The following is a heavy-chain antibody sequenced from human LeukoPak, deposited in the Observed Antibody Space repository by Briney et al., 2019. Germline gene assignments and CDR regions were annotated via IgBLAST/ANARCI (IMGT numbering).Heavy chain of an antibody. CDR3: ARDFYPLAYCGGDCYSDAFDI. V-gene: IGHV3-48*01. D-gene: IGHD2-21*01. CDR2: ISSSSSTI. CDR1: GFTFSSYA. Sequence: PGESLRLSCAASGFTFSSYAMNWVRQAPGKGLEWVSYISSSSSTIYYADSVKGRFTISRDNAKNSLYLQMNSLRAEDTAVYYCARDFYPLAYCGGDCYSDAFDIWGQGTMVTVSS. J-gene: IGHJ3*02.